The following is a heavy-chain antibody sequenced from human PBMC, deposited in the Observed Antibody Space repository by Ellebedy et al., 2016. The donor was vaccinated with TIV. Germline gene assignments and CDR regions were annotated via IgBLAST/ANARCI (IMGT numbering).Heavy chain of an antibody. Sequence: GGSLRLSXAASGFTFSSYAMSWVRQAPGKGLEWVSAISGSGGSTYYADSVKGRFTISRDNAKNSLYLQMNSLRAEDTAVYYCARDYYYDSSGGIDYWGQGTLVTVSS. J-gene: IGHJ4*02. CDR3: ARDYYYDSSGGIDY. V-gene: IGHV3-23*01. D-gene: IGHD3-22*01. CDR1: GFTFSSYA. CDR2: ISGSGGST.